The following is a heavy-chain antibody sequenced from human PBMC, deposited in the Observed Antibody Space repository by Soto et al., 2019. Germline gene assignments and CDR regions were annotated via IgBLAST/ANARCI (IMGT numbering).Heavy chain of an antibody. CDR1: GGTFSSYA. Sequence: QVQLVQSGAEVKKPGSSVKVSCKASGGTFSSYAISWVRQAPGQGLEWMGGIIPIFGTANYAQKFQGRVTMTADESTSTAYMELSSLRSEDTAVCYCARATGRLQLNRYYFDYWGQGTLVTVSS. CDR3: ARATGRLQLNRYYFDY. V-gene: IGHV1-69*01. D-gene: IGHD4-4*01. CDR2: IIPIFGTA. J-gene: IGHJ4*02.